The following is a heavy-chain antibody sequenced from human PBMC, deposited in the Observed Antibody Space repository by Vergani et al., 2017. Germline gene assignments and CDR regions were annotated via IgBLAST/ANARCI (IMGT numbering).Heavy chain of an antibody. D-gene: IGHD2-15*01. CDR2: ISYDGSNK. J-gene: IGHJ4*02. V-gene: IGHV3-30*18. Sequence: QVQLVESGGGVVQPGRSLRLSCAASGFTFSSYGMHWVRQAPGKGLEWVAVISYDGSNKYYADSVKGRVTISRDNSKNTLYLQMNSLRAEDTAVYYCAKDGYCSGGSCYPEDWGQGTLVTVSS. CDR3: AKDGYCSGGSCYPED. CDR1: GFTFSSYG.